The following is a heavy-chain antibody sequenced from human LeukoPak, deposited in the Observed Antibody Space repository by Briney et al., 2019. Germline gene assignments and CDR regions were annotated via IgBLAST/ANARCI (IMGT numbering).Heavy chain of an antibody. CDR1: GGSISSYY. J-gene: IGHJ6*03. CDR2: IYHSGST. V-gene: IGHV4-59*12. Sequence: SETLSLTCTVSGGSISSYYWSWIRQPPGKGLEWIGYIYHSGSTNCNPSLKSRVTISVDTSKNQFSLKLSSVTAADTAVYYCARDGRGLGFYYYYMDVWGKGTTVTVSS. CDR3: ARDGRGLGFYYYYMDV.